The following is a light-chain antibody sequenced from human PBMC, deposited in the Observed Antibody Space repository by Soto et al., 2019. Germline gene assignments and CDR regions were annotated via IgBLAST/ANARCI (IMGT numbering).Light chain of an antibody. Sequence: QSARSHPRYACWSPGHSVSISCTGTSSDVGGYNYVSWYQQHPGKAPNLMIYEVNKRPSGVPDRFSGSKSGNTASLTVSGLQADDEAHYYCSSYAGSTNVFGTGTKVTVL. CDR2: EVN. J-gene: IGLJ1*01. V-gene: IGLV2-8*01. CDR3: SSYAGSTNV. CDR1: SSDVGGYNY.